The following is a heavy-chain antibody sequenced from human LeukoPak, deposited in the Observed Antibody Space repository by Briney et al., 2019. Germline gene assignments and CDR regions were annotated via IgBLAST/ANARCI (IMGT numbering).Heavy chain of an antibody. J-gene: IGHJ6*03. CDR2: INHSGST. CDR1: GGSFSAYY. Sequence: SETLSLTCAVHGGSFSAYYWSWIRQSPEKGLEWIGEINHSGSTNYNPSLKSRVTISVDTSKNQFSLKLSSVTAADTAVYYCARVVAGNVFYYYNYYMDVWGKGTTVTVSS. CDR3: ARVVAGNVFYYYNYYMDV. D-gene: IGHD6-19*01. V-gene: IGHV4-34*01.